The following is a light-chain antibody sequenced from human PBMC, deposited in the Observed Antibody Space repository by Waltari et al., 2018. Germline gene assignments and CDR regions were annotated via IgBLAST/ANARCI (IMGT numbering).Light chain of an antibody. J-gene: IGKJ2*03. Sequence: VILTQSPATLSLSPGERATLSCRASQSVSSYLAWYQQKPGQAPRLLIYGASSRATGIPDRFSGSGSGTEFTLTISSLEREDFAVYYCQKYSSSPYSFGQGTKVEIK. CDR3: QKYSSSPYS. CDR2: GAS. V-gene: IGKV3-20*01. CDR1: QSVSSY.